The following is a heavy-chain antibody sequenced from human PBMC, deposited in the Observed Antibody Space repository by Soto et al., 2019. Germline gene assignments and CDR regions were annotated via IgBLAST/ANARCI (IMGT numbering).Heavy chain of an antibody. Sequence: QVQLVQSGAEVKKPGASVKVSCEASGYTFTSYDINWVRQATGQGLEWMGWMNPNSGNTGYAQKFRGXVXMXWHTSISKAYMELSSLRSEDTAVYYWARGRVDWLDYWGQGTLVTVSS. CDR1: GYTFTSYD. D-gene: IGHD3-9*01. CDR2: MNPNSGNT. J-gene: IGHJ4*02. V-gene: IGHV1-8*01. CDR3: ARGRVDWLDY.